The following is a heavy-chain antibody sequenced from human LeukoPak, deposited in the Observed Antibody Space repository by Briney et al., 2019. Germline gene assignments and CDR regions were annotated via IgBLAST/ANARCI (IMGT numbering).Heavy chain of an antibody. D-gene: IGHD2-15*01. V-gene: IGHV3-66*01. Sequence: GGSLRLSCAASGFTVSSNYMSWVRQAPGKGLEWFSVIYSGGSTYSADSVKGRFTISRDNSKNTLYLQMNSLRAEDTAVYYCARAIVVVVAATHWFDPWGQGTLVTVSS. J-gene: IGHJ5*02. CDR3: ARAIVVVVAATHWFDP. CDR1: GFTVSSNY. CDR2: IYSGGST.